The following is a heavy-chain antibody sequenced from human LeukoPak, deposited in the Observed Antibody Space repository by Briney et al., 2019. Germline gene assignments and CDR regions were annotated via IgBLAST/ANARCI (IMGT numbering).Heavy chain of an antibody. D-gene: IGHD6-19*01. J-gene: IGHJ6*02. CDR2: IYYSGST. V-gene: IGHV4-59*01. CDR3: ARDRAVAGISYYYGMDV. Sequence: SETLSLTCTVSGGSISSYYWSWIRQPPGKGLEWIGYIYYSGSTNYNPSLKSRVTISVDTSKNQFSLKLSSVTAADTAVYYCARDRAVAGISYYYGMDVWGRGTTVTVSS. CDR1: GGSISSYY.